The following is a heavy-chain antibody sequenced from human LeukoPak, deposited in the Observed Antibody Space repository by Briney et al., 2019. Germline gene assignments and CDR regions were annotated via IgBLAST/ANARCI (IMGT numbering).Heavy chain of an antibody. V-gene: IGHV4-59*01. CDR3: AREWLGPPRYNWFDH. CDR1: GGSISSYY. D-gene: IGHD5-24*01. Sequence: SETLSLTCTVSGGSISSYYWSWIRQPPGKGLEWIGYIYYSGSTNYNPSLKSRVTISVDTSKNQFSLKLSSVTAADTAVYYCAREWLGPPRYNWFDHWGQGTLVTVSS. J-gene: IGHJ5*02. CDR2: IYYSGST.